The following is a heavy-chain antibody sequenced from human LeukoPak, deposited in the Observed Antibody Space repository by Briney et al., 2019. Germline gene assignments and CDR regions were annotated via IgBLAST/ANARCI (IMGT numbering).Heavy chain of an antibody. J-gene: IGHJ4*02. D-gene: IGHD3-10*01. Sequence: GGSLRLSCAASGFNFRNYGIHWVRQAPGKGLEWVAFILYDGSKTYYADSVKGRFTISRDNSKNTLYLQMNSLRDDDTAVYYCARESSVVRGVITDFDYWGQGTLVTVSS. V-gene: IGHV3-30*02. CDR1: GFNFRNYG. CDR2: ILYDGSKT. CDR3: ARESSVVRGVITDFDY.